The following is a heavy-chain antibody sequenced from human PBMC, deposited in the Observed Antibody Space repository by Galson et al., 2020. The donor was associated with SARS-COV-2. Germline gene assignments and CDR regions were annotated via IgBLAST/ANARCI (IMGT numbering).Heavy chain of an antibody. CDR2: IYDNENT. CDR3: AKTFYDTGGFHHDALNI. J-gene: IGHJ3*02. Sequence: ASETLSLTCAVSGGSISSSNWWSWVRQPPGKGLEWIGEIYDNENTNYNPSLKSRVTISVDRSKNHFYLKLSSVTAADTAFYYCAKTFYDTGGFHHDALNIWGQGTLVTVSS. V-gene: IGHV4-4*02. D-gene: IGHD3-22*01. CDR1: GGSISSSNW.